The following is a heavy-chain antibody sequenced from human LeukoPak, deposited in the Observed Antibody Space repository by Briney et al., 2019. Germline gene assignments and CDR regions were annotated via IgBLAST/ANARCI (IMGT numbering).Heavy chain of an antibody. Sequence: ASVKVSCKASGYTFTSYAITWVRQAPGQGLEWMGWINPNSGGTNYAQKFQGRVTMTRDTSISTAYMELSRLRSDDTAVYYCARDRGYPGRGNAFDIWGLGTMVTVSS. CDR2: INPNSGGT. CDR3: ARDRGYPGRGNAFDI. J-gene: IGHJ3*02. CDR1: GYTFTSYA. V-gene: IGHV1-2*02. D-gene: IGHD1-1*01.